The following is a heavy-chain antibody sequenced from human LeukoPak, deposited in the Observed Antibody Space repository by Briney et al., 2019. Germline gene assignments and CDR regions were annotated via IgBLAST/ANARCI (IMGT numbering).Heavy chain of an antibody. Sequence: SETLSLTCTVSGGSISIYYWSWIRQPPGKGLEWIGYIYYSGSTYYNPSLKSRVTISVDTSKNQFSLKLSSVTAADTAVYYCARPYYDFWSGYPTAYYYYMDVWGKGTTVTVSS. J-gene: IGHJ6*03. CDR1: GGSISIYY. CDR3: ARPYYDFWSGYPTAYYYYMDV. D-gene: IGHD3-3*01. CDR2: IYYSGST. V-gene: IGHV4-59*12.